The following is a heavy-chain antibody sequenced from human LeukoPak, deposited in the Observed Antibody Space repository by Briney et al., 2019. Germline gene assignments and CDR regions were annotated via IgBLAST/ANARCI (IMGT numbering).Heavy chain of an antibody. CDR1: GFTFSSYN. CDR2: ISSSSSCI. CDR3: AKVGAAAGDY. Sequence: GLSLRLSCAASGFTFSSYNMNLFRQAPGKGLEWVSSISSSSSCIFYADSLKGRFTISRENAKNLLNLQMNSLTVEDTAVYFCAKVGAAAGDYWGQGALVTVSS. V-gene: IGHV3-21*01. D-gene: IGHD6-13*01. J-gene: IGHJ4*02.